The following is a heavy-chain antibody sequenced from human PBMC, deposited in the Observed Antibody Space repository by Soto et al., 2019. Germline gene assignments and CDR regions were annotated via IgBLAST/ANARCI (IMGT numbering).Heavy chain of an antibody. D-gene: IGHD4-17*01. CDR3: ASNYGGNSY. J-gene: IGHJ4*02. Sequence: QVQLVQSGAEVKKPGSSVKVSCKASGGTVSYYTISWVRQAPGQGLEWMGRIIPILGIANYAQKFQGRVTITADKSTSTVYMELSSLRSEYTAVYYCASNYGGNSYWGQGTLVTVSS. CDR1: GGTVSYYT. CDR2: IIPILGIA. V-gene: IGHV1-69*02.